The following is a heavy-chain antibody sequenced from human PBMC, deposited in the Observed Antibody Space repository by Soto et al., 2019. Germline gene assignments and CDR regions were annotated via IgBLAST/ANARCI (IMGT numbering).Heavy chain of an antibody. CDR1: GDTFSFYN. CDR3: ATSYGAGYRALDN. D-gene: IGHD3-10*01. J-gene: IGHJ4*02. V-gene: IGHV1-69*02. Sequence: QVQLVQSGGEVKKPGCSVKVSCKASGDTFSFYNINWVRQAPGLGLEWVGRINPILRMLNYAQQFQGRVTMTADKSTNTCFRKLRGLGPEATALYNGATSYGAGYRALDNGGQGARVTVSS. CDR2: INPILRML.